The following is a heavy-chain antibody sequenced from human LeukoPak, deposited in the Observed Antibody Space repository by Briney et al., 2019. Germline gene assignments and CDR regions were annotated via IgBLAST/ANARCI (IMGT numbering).Heavy chain of an antibody. CDR3: ARVTAEYGMDV. D-gene: IGHD3-16*01. J-gene: IGHJ6*02. Sequence: ASETLSLTCTVSGGSISSYYWSWIRQPPGKGLEWIGYIYYSGSTNYNPSLKSRVTISVDTSKNQFSLKLSSVTAADTAVYYCARVTAEYGMDVWGQGTTVTVSS. CDR1: GGSISSYY. CDR2: IYYSGST. V-gene: IGHV4-59*01.